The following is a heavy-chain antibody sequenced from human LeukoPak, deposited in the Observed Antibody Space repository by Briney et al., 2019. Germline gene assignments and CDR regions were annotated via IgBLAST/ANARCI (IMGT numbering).Heavy chain of an antibody. Sequence: SETLSLTCTVSGGSISSGNYYWSWIRQPAGKGLEWIGRRYTSGSTNYNPSLKSRVTISVDTSKNQCSLKLSSVTAADTAVYYCARGRYYDSSGYYYVWAGAFDIWGQGTMVTVSS. CDR3: ARGRYYDSSGYYYVWAGAFDI. CDR1: GGSISSGNYY. CDR2: RYTSGST. V-gene: IGHV4-61*02. J-gene: IGHJ3*02. D-gene: IGHD3-22*01.